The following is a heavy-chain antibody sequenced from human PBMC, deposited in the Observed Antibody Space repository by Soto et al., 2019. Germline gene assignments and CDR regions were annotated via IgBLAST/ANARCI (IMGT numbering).Heavy chain of an antibody. Sequence: EVQLVESGGGLVQPGGSLRLSCAASGFCFSDHYMDWVRQAPGKGLEWVARTRNIANSYTTEYAASVKGRFTISRDDSENSLFLQMNSLKTEDTAVYYCARGGISSAWRAFDYWGQGTLVTVSS. CDR3: ARGGISSAWRAFDY. CDR2: TRNIANSYTT. D-gene: IGHD6-19*01. CDR1: GFCFSDHY. V-gene: IGHV3-72*01. J-gene: IGHJ4*02.